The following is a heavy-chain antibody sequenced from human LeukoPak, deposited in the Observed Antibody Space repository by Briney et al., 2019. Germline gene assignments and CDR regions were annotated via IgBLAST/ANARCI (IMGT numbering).Heavy chain of an antibody. J-gene: IGHJ4*02. CDR2: INHSGST. D-gene: IGHD2-21*02. CDR1: GFTFSYYE. V-gene: IGHV4-34*01. Sequence: GSLRLSCVASGFTFSYYEFNWVRQPPGKGLEWIGEINHSGSTNYNPSLKSRVTISVDTSKNQFSLKLSSVTAADTAVYYCARGLHIVVVTALYYFDYWGQGTLVTVSS. CDR3: ARGLHIVVVTALYYFDY.